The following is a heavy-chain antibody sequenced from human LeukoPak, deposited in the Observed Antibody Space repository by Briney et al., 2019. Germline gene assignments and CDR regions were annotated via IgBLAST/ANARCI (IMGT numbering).Heavy chain of an antibody. Sequence: ASVKVSCKASGYSFFSFGISWLRQAPGQRFEWMGWISANNGYTKYAQKFQGRVTMTTDTSTRTAYMEVRSLRSDDTAVYYCARDPPRRDGNDYGYFDLWGRGTLVSVSS. V-gene: IGHV1-18*01. CDR3: ARDPPRRDGNDYGYFDL. CDR1: GYSFFSFG. D-gene: IGHD5-24*01. J-gene: IGHJ2*01. CDR2: ISANNGYT.